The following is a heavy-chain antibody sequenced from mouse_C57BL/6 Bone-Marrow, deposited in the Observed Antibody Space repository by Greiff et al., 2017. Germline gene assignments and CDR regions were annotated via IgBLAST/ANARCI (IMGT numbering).Heavy chain of an antibody. CDR1: GYTFTSYW. J-gene: IGHJ1*03. V-gene: IGHV1-64*01. Sequence: VQLQQSGAELVKPGASVKLSCKASGYTFTSYWMHWVKQRPGQGLEWIGMIHPNSGSTNYNEKFKSKATLTVDKSSSTAYMQLSSLTSEDSAVYYCARRNPYGSSFRWYFDVWGTGTTVTVSS. CDR3: ARRNPYGSSFRWYFDV. D-gene: IGHD1-1*01. CDR2: IHPNSGST.